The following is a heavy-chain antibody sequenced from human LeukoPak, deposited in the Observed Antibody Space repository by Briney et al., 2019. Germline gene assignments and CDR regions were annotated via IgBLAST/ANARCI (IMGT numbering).Heavy chain of an antibody. V-gene: IGHV1-18*01. J-gene: IGHJ4*02. CDR3: ARAVSFSGSAVTGGAH. Sequence: ASVKVSCKASGYTFTSYGISWVRQAPGQGLEWIGWISVYNGNTIYAQKLQGIVTMTTDTSTSTAYMELRSLQSDDTAVYYCARAVSFSGSAVTGGAHWGQGTLVTVSS. CDR2: ISVYNGNT. CDR1: GYTFTSYG. D-gene: IGHD6-19*01.